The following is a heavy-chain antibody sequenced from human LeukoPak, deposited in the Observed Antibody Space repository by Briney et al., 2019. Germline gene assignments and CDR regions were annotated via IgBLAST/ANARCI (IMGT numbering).Heavy chain of an antibody. CDR3: ARQSVGTASIYYFAY. CDR1: GASISSSSSYY. Sequence: SETLSLTCTVSGASISSSSSYYWGWIRQPPGKGLEWISSIYYSGRTHYNPFLKSRVSISVDTSKNQFSLKLDSETAADTAVYYCARQSVGTASIYYFAYWGQGILVTVSS. D-gene: IGHD1-26*01. V-gene: IGHV4-39*01. J-gene: IGHJ4*02. CDR2: IYYSGRT.